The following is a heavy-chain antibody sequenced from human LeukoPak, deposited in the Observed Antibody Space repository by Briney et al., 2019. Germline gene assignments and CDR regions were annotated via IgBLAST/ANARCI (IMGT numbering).Heavy chain of an antibody. V-gene: IGHV4-4*07. Sequence: SETLSLTCTVSGVSISNYYWSWIRQPAGQGLELIGRIHTSWSTNYNPSPDSRVTVSVDTSKNQFSLKLSSVTAADTAVYYCARVGMVGGFNWFDPWGQGTLVTVSS. CDR1: GVSISNYY. J-gene: IGHJ5*02. CDR3: ARVGMVGGFNWFDP. D-gene: IGHD3-10*01. CDR2: IHTSWST.